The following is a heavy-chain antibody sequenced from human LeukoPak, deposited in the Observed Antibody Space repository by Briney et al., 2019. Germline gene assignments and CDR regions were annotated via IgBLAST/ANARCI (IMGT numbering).Heavy chain of an antibody. D-gene: IGHD3-3*01. J-gene: IGHJ4*02. CDR1: GFTFSSYA. CDR2: ISGSGGST. Sequence: GGSLRLSCAASGFTFSSYAMSWVRQAPGKGLEWVSAISGSGGSTYYADSVKGRLTISRDNSKNTLYLQMNSLRAEDTAVYYCAKDWFYRHWSGSLDYWGQGTLVTVSS. V-gene: IGHV3-23*01. CDR3: AKDWFYRHWSGSLDY.